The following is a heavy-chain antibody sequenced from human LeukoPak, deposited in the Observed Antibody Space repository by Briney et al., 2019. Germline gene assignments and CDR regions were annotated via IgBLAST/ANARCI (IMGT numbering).Heavy chain of an antibody. Sequence: VKVSCKPSLGTLSGYAISSVPAGPREGREWGGRIIHILGIENYAQKFQGRVTITADKSTRTAYMEPSSLRSEDTAVYYCARGLRGWSGWFDPWGQGTLVTVPS. CDR2: IIHILGIE. V-gene: IGHV1-69*10. J-gene: IGHJ5*02. CDR3: ARGLRGWSGWFDP. D-gene: IGHD2-15*01. CDR1: LGTLSGYA.